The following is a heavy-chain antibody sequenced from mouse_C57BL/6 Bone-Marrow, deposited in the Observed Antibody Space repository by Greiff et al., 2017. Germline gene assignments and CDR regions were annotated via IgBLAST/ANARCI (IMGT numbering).Heavy chain of an antibody. Sequence: EVKLVESGGGLVKPGGSLKLSCAASGFTFSSYAMSWVRQTPEKRLEWVATISDGGSYTYYPDNVKGRFTISRDNAKNNLYLQMSHLKSEDTAMYYCAREGYAVDYWGQGTTLTVSS. V-gene: IGHV5-4*01. J-gene: IGHJ2*01. CDR2: ISDGGSYT. CDR3: AREGYAVDY. CDR1: GFTFSSYA. D-gene: IGHD2-10*02.